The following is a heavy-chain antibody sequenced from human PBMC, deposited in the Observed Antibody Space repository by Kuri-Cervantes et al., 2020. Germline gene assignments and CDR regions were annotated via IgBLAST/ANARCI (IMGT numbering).Heavy chain of an antibody. D-gene: IGHD1-26*01. J-gene: IGHJ5*02. Sequence: LSLTCAASGFTFSGYYMSWIRQAPGKGLEWVSGISWNSGSIGYADSVKGRFTISRDNAENSLYLQMNSLRDEDTAVYYCARDRGVGWFDPWGQGTLVTVSS. CDR1: GFTFSGYY. CDR3: ARDRGVGWFDP. CDR2: ISWNSGSI. V-gene: IGHV3-11*04.